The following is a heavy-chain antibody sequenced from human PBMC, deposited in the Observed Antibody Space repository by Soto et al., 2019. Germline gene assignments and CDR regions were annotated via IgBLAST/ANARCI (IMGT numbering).Heavy chain of an antibody. D-gene: IGHD4-17*01. CDR2: ISGYNGNS. J-gene: IGHJ4*02. Sequence: QVHLVQSGAEVKKPGASVKVSCKTSGYTFTNFGISWVRQAPGQGLEWLGWISGYNGNSKYAQKFQGRVTMTTDTSPSAGYRELRSLSSADSAVYYCARDSGEARDHGGQGTLVTV. V-gene: IGHV1-18*01. CDR1: GYTFTNFG. CDR3: ARDSGEARDH.